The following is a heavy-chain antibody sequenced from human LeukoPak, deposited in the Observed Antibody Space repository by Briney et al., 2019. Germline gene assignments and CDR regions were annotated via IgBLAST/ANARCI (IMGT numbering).Heavy chain of an antibody. CDR3: ASPSSSWYTDFDY. Sequence: PGGSLRLSCAASGFTFSSYSMNWVRQAPGKGLEWVSYISSSSSTIYYADSVKGRFTISRDNAKNSLYLQMNSLRAEDTAVYYCASPSSSWYTDFDYWGQGTLVTVSS. CDR1: GFTFSSYS. J-gene: IGHJ4*02. V-gene: IGHV3-48*04. D-gene: IGHD6-13*01. CDR2: ISSSSSTI.